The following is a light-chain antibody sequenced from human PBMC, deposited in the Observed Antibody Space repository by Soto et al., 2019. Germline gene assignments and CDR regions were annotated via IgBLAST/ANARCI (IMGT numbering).Light chain of an antibody. CDR1: QSVSSNY. CDR3: QQYGSLPWT. CDR2: GAS. J-gene: IGKJ1*01. V-gene: IGKV3-20*01. Sequence: EIVLTQSPGTLSLSPGEKATLSCRASQSVSSNYLAWYQQKPGQAPRPLIYGASSRAIGIPDRFSGSGSGTDFTLTISRLEPEDFVVYYCQQYGSLPWTFGQGTKVEIK.